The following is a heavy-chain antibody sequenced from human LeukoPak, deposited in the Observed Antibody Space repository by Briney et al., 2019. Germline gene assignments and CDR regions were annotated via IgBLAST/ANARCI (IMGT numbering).Heavy chain of an antibody. J-gene: IGHJ6*02. CDR3: ARARRKKMYYYDSSGYYSHYGMDV. Sequence: GGSLRLSCAASGFTVSSNYMSWVRQAPGKRLEWVSVIYSGGSTYYADSVKGRFTISRDNSKNTLYLQMNSLRAEDTAVYYCARARRKKMYYYDSSGYYSHYGMDVWGQGTTVTVSS. CDR2: IYSGGST. D-gene: IGHD3-22*01. V-gene: IGHV3-66*01. CDR1: GFTVSSNY.